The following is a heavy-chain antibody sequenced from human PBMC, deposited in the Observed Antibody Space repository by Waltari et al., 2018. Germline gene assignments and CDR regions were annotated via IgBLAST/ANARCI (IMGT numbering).Heavy chain of an antibody. V-gene: IGHV1-69*02. D-gene: IGHD3-22*01. Sequence: QDQLVQSGAEVKKPGSSVKVSCKASGDTFSNYSINWWRQAPGQGLEWMGVIIPVLGMANYAENVEGRVTSTADMSTTTAYMELTSLRSQDTAVYYCARPVTTGYDYYYDSWGQGTLVTVSS. CDR2: IIPVLGMA. CDR3: ARPVTTGYDYYYDS. J-gene: IGHJ1*01. CDR1: GDTFSNYS.